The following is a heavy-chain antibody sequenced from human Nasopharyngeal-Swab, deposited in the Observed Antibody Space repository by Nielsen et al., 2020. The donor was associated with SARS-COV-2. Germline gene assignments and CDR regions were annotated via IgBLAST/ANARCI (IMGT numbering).Heavy chain of an antibody. D-gene: IGHD1-26*01. CDR2: ISVYNGDT. V-gene: IGHV1-18*01. J-gene: IGHJ5*02. Sequence: WVRQAPGQGLEWMGWISVYNGDTNYAQKLQGRVTMATDTSTSTAYMELSSLRSEDTAVYYCARDRIVGATSAFDPWGQGTLVTVSS. CDR3: ARDRIVGATSAFDP.